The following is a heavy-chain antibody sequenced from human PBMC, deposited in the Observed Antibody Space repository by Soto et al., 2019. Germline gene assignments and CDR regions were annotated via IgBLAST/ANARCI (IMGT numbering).Heavy chain of an antibody. CDR1: GYTFTSYG. Sequence: QVQLVQSGAEVKKPGASVKVSCKASGYTFTSYGISWVRQAPGQGLEWMGWISAYNGNTNYAQKLQGGVTMTTNTSTSTAFMELLSLCSYDTVVYYCPRDAKDYGSNPYDYWGQGTLVTVSS. D-gene: IGHD4-17*01. CDR2: ISAYNGNT. J-gene: IGHJ4*02. CDR3: PRDAKDYGSNPYDY. V-gene: IGHV1-18*01.